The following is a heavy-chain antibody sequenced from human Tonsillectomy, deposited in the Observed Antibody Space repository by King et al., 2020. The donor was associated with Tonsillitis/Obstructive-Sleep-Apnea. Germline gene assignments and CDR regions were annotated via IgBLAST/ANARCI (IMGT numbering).Heavy chain of an antibody. CDR1: GLTFSSYA. CDR3: AKDFMGTRISIFGVVFAIDM. D-gene: IGHD3-3*01. V-gene: IGHV3-23*04. Sequence: VQLVESGGGLVQPGGSLRLSCAASGLTFSSYAMSWVRQAPGKGLEWVAAVRGGGGRSYYPVSVRGRFTISRDNAKNTVHLQMNSLRAEDTAIYYCAKDFMGTRISIFGVVFAIDMWGQGRMVTVAS. J-gene: IGHJ3*02. CDR2: VRGGGGRS.